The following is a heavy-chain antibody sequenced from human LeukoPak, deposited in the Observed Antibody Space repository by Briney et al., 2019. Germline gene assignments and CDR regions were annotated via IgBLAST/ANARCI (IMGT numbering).Heavy chain of an antibody. J-gene: IGHJ4*02. CDR3: AKSPADRSFAS. V-gene: IGHV3-30*18. CDR2: ISYDGSNK. Sequence: GGSLRLSCAASGFTFSSYGMHWVRQAPGKGLEWVAVISYDGSNKYYADSVKGRFTISRDNSKNTLYLLMNSLRAEDTGVYYCAKSPADRSFASWGPRTLVTVSS. CDR1: GFTFSSYG. D-gene: IGHD3-16*02.